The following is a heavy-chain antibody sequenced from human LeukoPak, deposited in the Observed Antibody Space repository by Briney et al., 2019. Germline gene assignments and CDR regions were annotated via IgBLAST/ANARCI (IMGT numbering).Heavy chain of an antibody. J-gene: IGHJ2*01. CDR2: INSDGSST. CDR3: AKRIIPGIAVGQYFDL. V-gene: IGHV3-74*01. CDR1: GFTFSSYW. Sequence: GGSLRLSCAASGFTFSSYWMHWVRQAPGKGVVWVSRINSDGSSTSYADSVKGRFTISRDNAKNSLYLQMNSLRAEDTAIYYCAKRIIPGIAVGQYFDLWGRGTQVTVSS. D-gene: IGHD6-19*01.